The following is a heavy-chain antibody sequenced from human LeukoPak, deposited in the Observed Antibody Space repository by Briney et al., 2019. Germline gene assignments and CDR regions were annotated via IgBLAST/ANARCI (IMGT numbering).Heavy chain of an antibody. CDR1: GGTFSSYS. D-gene: IGHD3-3*01. J-gene: IGHJ4*02. V-gene: IGHV1-69*05. CDR3: ARDSIRDRFLEWLLYY. Sequence: SVKVSFKAYGGTFSSYSINWVRQAAGQGLEWMGGIIPIFGTANYAQKFEGRVTITMDESTSTAYMELSSLRSEDTAVYYCARDSIRDRFLEWLLYYWGQGTLVTVSS. CDR2: IIPIFGTA.